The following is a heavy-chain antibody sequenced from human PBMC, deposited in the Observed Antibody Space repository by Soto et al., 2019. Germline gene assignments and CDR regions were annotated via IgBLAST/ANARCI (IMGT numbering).Heavy chain of an antibody. V-gene: IGHV1-69*13. CDR2: IIPMFGTA. Sequence: ASVKVSCKASGDTFSSYAINWVRQAPGQGLEWMGGIIPMFGTANYAQKFKGRVTITAGESTSTVYMELSSLRSEDTAVYYCAKDLAAGGTISRYFDYWGQGTLVTVSS. J-gene: IGHJ4*02. CDR1: GDTFSSYA. D-gene: IGHD6-13*01. CDR3: AKDLAAGGTISRYFDY.